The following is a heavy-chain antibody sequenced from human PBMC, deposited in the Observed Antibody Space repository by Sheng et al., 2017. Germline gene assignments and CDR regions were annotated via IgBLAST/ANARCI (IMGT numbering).Heavy chain of an antibody. D-gene: IGHD6-13*01. V-gene: IGHV3-30*02. CDR1: GFTFSSYG. CDR3: AKKGSRWYDYYCDY. CDR2: IDYDASDK. J-gene: IGHJ4*02. Sequence: QVQLVESGGGVVQPGGSLRLSCAASGFTFSSYGMQWVRQAPGKGLEWVAFIDYDASDKYYADSVKGRFTISRDNSKNTLHLQMNSLRGEDTAVYYCAKKGSRWYDYYCDYWGQGTLVTVSS.